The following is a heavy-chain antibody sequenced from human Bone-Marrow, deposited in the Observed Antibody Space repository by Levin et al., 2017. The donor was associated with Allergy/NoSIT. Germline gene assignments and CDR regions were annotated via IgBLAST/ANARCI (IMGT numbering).Heavy chain of an antibody. CDR1: GITLSDYG. J-gene: IGHJ4*02. Sequence: GESLKISCVASGITLSDYGIHWVRQAPGKGLEWVGVISYDGTEKEYGDSVKGRFTISRDNSKNTLFLQMNGLRSDDTAVYYCARDTWWGGTGRMKDWGQGTLVTVSS. V-gene: IGHV3-30*03. CDR3: ARDTWWGGTGRMKD. CDR2: ISYDGTEK. D-gene: IGHD1-1*01.